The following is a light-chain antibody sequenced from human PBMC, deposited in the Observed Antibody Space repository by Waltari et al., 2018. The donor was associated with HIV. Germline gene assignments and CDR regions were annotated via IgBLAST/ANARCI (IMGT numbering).Light chain of an antibody. CDR1: SSDVGGYHF. CDR3: SSYAGSNNLV. Sequence: QSALTQPPSASGSPGQSVTFSCTGTSSDVGGYHFVSWYQQHPSKASKHMIFEVSKRPSGGPDRISGSKSANTASLTVSGLQAEDEADYYCSSYAGSNNLVFGGGTKLTVL. CDR2: EVS. V-gene: IGLV2-8*01. J-gene: IGLJ2*01.